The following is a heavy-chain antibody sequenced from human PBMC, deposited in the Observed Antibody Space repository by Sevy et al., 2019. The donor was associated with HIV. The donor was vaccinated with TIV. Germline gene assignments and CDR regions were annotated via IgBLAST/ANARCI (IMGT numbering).Heavy chain of an antibody. D-gene: IGHD3-9*01. V-gene: IGHV4-61*01. Sequence: SETLSLICSVSGASVSSANDYWSWVRQPPGKGLEWIGNVFYFGSTNYNPSLKSRVTISLDMSKKQFSLRLSSVTAADTAVYYCARAQYYDILTGLYAMDVWGQGTTVTVSS. CDR1: GASVSSANDY. CDR2: VFYFGST. J-gene: IGHJ6*02. CDR3: ARAQYYDILTGLYAMDV.